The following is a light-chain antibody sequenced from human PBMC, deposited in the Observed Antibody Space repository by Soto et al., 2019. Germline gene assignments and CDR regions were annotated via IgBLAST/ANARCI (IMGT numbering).Light chain of an antibody. CDR2: SNN. Sequence: QSVLTQPPSASGTPGQRVTISCSGSSSNIGSNTVNWYQQLPGTAPKLLIYSNNQRPSGVPDRFSGSKSGTSASLAISGLQSEDEADYYCAAWDDGRNNHVVFGGGTKLTVL. J-gene: IGLJ2*01. CDR1: SSNIGSNT. CDR3: AAWDDGRNNHVV. V-gene: IGLV1-44*01.